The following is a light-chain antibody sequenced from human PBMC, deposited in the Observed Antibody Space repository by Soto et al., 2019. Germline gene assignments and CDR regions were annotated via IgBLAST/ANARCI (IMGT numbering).Light chain of an antibody. CDR3: QQRSNLPLT. CDR1: QSVSSF. CDR2: DAS. J-gene: IGKJ4*01. Sequence: EIVLTQSPATLSLSPGERATLSCRASQSVSSFFAWYQQKPGQAPRLLIYDASNRAAGIPARFSGSGSGTDFTLTISSLEPEDFAVYYCQQRSNLPLTFGGGTKVEIK. V-gene: IGKV3-11*01.